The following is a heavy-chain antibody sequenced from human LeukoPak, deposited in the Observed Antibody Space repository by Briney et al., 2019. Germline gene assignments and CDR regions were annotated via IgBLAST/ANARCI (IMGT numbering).Heavy chain of an antibody. CDR1: GYSFTSYW. J-gene: IGHJ3*02. CDR3: ARAGYGSGSYYIDAFDI. CDR2: ISPGDSDT. V-gene: IGHV5-51*01. D-gene: IGHD3-10*01. Sequence: GESLKISCKGSGYSFTSYWIGWVRQMPGKGLEWKGIISPGDSDTRYSPSFQGQVTISADKSISTAYLQWSSLKASDTAMYYCARAGYGSGSYYIDAFDIWGQGTMVTVSS.